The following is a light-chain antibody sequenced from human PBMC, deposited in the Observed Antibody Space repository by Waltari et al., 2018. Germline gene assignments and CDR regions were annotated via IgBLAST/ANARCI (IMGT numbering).Light chain of an antibody. Sequence: QTALTLPASVSGSPGQSTTIPCAGTSSAVAAYNYVTRYQQHPGKAPTLMNCDVSTRPSGVSNRFSGSKSGNTASLTISGLQAEDEAGYYCSSYISSSTLELFGGGTSLTVL. CDR1: SSAVAAYNY. J-gene: IGLJ2*01. CDR2: DVS. CDR3: SSYISSSTLEL. V-gene: IGLV2-14*03.